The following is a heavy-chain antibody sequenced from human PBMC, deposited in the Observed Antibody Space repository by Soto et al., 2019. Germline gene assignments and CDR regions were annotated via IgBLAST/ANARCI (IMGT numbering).Heavy chain of an antibody. CDR3: ARDKITGLFDY. Sequence: PSETLSLTCAVYGGSFSGYYWTWIRQPPGTGLEWIGEINHSGSTNYNPSLKSRVTISVDTSKNQFSLKLTSVTAADTPVYYCARDKITGLFDYWGQGTLVTVSS. CDR1: GGSFSGYY. J-gene: IGHJ4*02. V-gene: IGHV4-34*01. D-gene: IGHD2-8*02. CDR2: INHSGST.